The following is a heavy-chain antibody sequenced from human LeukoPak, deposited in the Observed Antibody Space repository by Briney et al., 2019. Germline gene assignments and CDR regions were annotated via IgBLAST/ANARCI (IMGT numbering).Heavy chain of an antibody. D-gene: IGHD2-2*01. CDR2: ISSSGTTI. CDR3: ARRYCSSTSCLIDY. CDR1: GFTFSIYE. J-gene: IGHJ4*02. Sequence: GGSLRLSCAPSGFTFSIYEMNWVRQAPGKGLEWVSYISSSGTTIYYADSVKGRFTISRDNAKNSLYLQMNSLRAEDTAVYYCARRYCSSTSCLIDYWGQGTLVTVSS. V-gene: IGHV3-48*03.